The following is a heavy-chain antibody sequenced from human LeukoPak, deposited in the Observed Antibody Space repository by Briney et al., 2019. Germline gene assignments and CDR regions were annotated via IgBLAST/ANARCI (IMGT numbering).Heavy chain of an antibody. Sequence: SQTLSLTCAVSGGSISSGGYSWSWIRQPPGKGLEWMGYIYHSGSTYYNPSLKSRVTISVDRSKNQFSLKLSSVTAADTAVYYCARGGAAAADYYYYYGMDVWGQGTTVTVSS. J-gene: IGHJ6*02. CDR1: GGSISSGGYS. CDR2: IYHSGST. D-gene: IGHD6-13*01. V-gene: IGHV4-30-2*01. CDR3: ARGGAAAADYYYYYGMDV.